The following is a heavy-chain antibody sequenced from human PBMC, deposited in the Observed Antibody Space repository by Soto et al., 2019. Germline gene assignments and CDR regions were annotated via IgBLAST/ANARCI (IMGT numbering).Heavy chain of an antibody. Sequence: PRGSLILSCASYGFIFSNYAMSWVSQAPGRGLDLVSGIRGSGGHTYYADSVKGRFIISRDNSKNMLYLQIKSLRVEDTAVYYCAKGQRGDWNYLKEGGYWGQGTMVTVSS. CDR3: AKGQRGDWNYLKEGGY. CDR1: GFIFSNYA. J-gene: IGHJ4*02. D-gene: IGHD1-7*01. CDR2: IRGSGGHT. V-gene: IGHV3-23*01.